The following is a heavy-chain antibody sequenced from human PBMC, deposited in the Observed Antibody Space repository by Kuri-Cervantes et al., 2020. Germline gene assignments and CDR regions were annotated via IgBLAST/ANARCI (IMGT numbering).Heavy chain of an antibody. D-gene: IGHD3-10*01. J-gene: IGHJ6*02. CDR2: ISPNSGGT. Sequence: ASVKVSCKASGYTFTSYGISWVRQAPGQGLEWMGWISPNSGGTNYAQKFQGRVTMTRDTSISTAYMELSRLRSDDTAVYYCARDRSLGYYGSGSYYNPLYYYYGMDVWGQGTTVTVSS. CDR1: GYTFTSYG. V-gene: IGHV1-2*02. CDR3: ARDRSLGYYGSGSYYNPLYYYYGMDV.